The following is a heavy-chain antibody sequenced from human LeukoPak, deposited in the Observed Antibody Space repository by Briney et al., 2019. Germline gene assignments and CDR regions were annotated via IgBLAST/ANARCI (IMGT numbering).Heavy chain of an antibody. J-gene: IGHJ4*02. CDR3: ARRAATNVDY. D-gene: IGHD4-17*01. V-gene: IGHV3-21*01. CDR1: GFTFSSYS. Sequence: PGGSLRLSCAASGFTFSSYSMNWVRQAPGKGLEWVSSISSSSSYIYYADSVRGRFTISRDNAKNSLYLQMNSLRAEDTAVYYCARRAATNVDYWGQGTLVTVSS. CDR2: ISSSSSYI.